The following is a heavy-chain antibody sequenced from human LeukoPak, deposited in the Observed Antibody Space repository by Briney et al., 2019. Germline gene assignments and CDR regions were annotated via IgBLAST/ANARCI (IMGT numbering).Heavy chain of an antibody. CDR3: ARVAAEVVGVPGAIGFGWLRRDYYYMDV. CDR2: VNPSVGST. V-gene: IGHV1-46*01. Sequence: ASLKLSCKASGHTFTSYYIDWVRHAPGEGLEWMGIVNPSVGSTSYAHKFQGRVTMTRDMSTSTVYMVLSSMRSEDTAVYYCARVAAEVVGVPGAIGFGWLRRDYYYMDVWGKGTTVTVSS. D-gene: IGHD2-2*02. CDR1: GHTFTSYY. J-gene: IGHJ6*03.